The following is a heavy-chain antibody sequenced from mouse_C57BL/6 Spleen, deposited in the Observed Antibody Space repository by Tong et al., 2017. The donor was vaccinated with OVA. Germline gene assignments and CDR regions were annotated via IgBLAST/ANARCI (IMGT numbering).Heavy chain of an antibody. CDR3: ARATATYFDY. CDR2: IYPGDGST. J-gene: IGHJ2*01. D-gene: IGHD1-2*01. CDR1: GYTFTSYD. Sequence: VQLQQSGPELVKPGASVKISCKASGYTFTSYDINWVKQRPGQGLEWIGWIYPGDGSTKYNEKFKGKATLTADKSSSTAYMQLSSLSSENSAVYFCARATATYFDYWGQGTTLTVSS. V-gene: IGHV1S56*01.